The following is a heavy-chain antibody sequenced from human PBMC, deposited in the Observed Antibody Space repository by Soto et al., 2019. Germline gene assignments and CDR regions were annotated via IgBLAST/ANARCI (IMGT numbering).Heavy chain of an antibody. V-gene: IGHV3-23*01. D-gene: IGHD3-22*01. J-gene: IGHJ2*01. CDR1: GFTFSNDA. CDR3: AKCPTYYDTSGFYYVSWYFDL. Sequence: GSLRLSCAASGFTFSNDAMSWVRQVPGKGLEWVSGINDSGGSTYYADAVKGRFTISRDNSKNTLYLQMNSLKAEDTAVYYCAKCPTYYDTSGFYYVSWYFDLWGRGTLVTVSS. CDR2: INDSGGST.